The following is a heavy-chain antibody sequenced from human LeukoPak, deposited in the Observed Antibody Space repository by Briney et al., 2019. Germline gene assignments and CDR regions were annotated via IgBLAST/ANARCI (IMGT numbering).Heavy chain of an antibody. J-gene: IGHJ6*02. V-gene: IGHV3-23*01. CDR2: ISGSGGST. Sequence: GGSLRLSCTASGFTLRSYAMSWVRQAPGKGLEWVSGISGSGGSTYVHSVKGRFTISRDNFKNTLHLQMNSLRVEDTAVYYCVKRLGMDVWGQGTTVTVSS. CDR1: GFTLRSYA. CDR3: VKRLGMDV.